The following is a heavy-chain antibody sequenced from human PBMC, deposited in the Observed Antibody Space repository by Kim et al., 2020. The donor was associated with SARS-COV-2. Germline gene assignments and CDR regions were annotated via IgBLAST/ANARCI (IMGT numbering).Heavy chain of an antibody. CDR3: AKVSSGTYFRGLDY. D-gene: IGHD1-26*01. Sequence: ADSVKGRFTTSRDNSKNTLHLQMIRLRPEDTSVYYCAKVSSGTYFRGLDYWGQGTLVTVSS. J-gene: IGHJ4*02. V-gene: IGHV3-23*01.